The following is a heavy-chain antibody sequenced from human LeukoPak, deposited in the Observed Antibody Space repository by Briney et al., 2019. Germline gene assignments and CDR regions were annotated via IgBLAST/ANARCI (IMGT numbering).Heavy chain of an antibody. CDR1: GFTFSDYY. Sequence: GGSLRLSCAASGFTFSDYYMSWVRQAPGKGLEWISYISDSETTIYYADSVRGRFTITRDNAKNSLFLQMNSLRVEDTAVYYCARDRKPTRYGGLDVWGQGTTVTVS. D-gene: IGHD1-14*01. V-gene: IGHV3-11*01. CDR2: ISDSETTI. CDR3: ARDRKPTRYGGLDV. J-gene: IGHJ6*02.